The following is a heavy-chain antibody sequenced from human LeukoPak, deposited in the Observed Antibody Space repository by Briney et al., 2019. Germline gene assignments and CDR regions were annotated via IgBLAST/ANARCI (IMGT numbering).Heavy chain of an antibody. V-gene: IGHV5-51*01. Sequence: GESLKISCKGSGSSFTSYWIGWVRQMHGKGLEWMGIIYPGDSDTRYSPSFQGQVTISADKSISTAYLRWSSLKASDTAMYYCARTYYDFWSGYYALNWFAPWGQGTLVTVSS. J-gene: IGHJ5*02. CDR2: IYPGDSDT. CDR3: ARTYYDFWSGYYALNWFAP. CDR1: GSSFTSYW. D-gene: IGHD3-3*01.